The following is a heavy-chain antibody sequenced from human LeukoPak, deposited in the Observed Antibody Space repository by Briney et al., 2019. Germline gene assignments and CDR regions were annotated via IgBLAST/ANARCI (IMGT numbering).Heavy chain of an antibody. D-gene: IGHD3-22*01. CDR1: GGTFSSYA. CDR3: ARGGYYDSSGPSWFDP. J-gene: IGHJ5*02. CDR2: IIPILGIA. V-gene: IGHV1-69*04. Sequence: GASVKVSCKASGGTFSSYAISWVRQAPGQGLEWMGRIIPILGIANYAQKFQGRVTITADKSTSTAYMELSSLRSEGTAVYYCARGGYYDSSGPSWFDPWGQGTLVTVSS.